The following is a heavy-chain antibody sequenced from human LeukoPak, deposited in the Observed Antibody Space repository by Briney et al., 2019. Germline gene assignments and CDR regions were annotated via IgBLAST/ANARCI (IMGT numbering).Heavy chain of an antibody. Sequence: GRSLRLSCAASRFTFSVYGMHWVRQAPGKGLECVSAIDRGVGSTYYADSVKGRFTISRDNSKNTLYLQMNNLRVDDTAVYYCAKKGQADDGGKPDWGQGTLVTVSS. V-gene: IGHV3-23*01. CDR3: AKKGQADDGGKPD. CDR2: IDRGVGST. J-gene: IGHJ4*02. CDR1: RFTFSVYG.